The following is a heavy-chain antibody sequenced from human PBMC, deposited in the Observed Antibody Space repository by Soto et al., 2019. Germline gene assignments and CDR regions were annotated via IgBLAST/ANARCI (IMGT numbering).Heavy chain of an antibody. D-gene: IGHD3-10*01. J-gene: IGHJ6*01. CDR3: VRGWFGPDV. CDR1: GFTLSGRS. Sequence: EVQLVESGGGLVQPGGSLRLSCAASGFTLSGRSMHWVRQAPGKGLVWVSGIDNAGTDSTYADSVKGRFTSSRDNAKNMLYLQMKSLRVGDKAVYYCVRGWFGPDVWGKGTTVTVSS. CDR2: IDNAGTDS. V-gene: IGHV3-74*01.